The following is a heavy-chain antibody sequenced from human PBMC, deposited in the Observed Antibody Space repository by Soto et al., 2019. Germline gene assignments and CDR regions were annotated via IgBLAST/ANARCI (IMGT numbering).Heavy chain of an antibody. CDR2: ISVANGNS. D-gene: IGHD6-19*01. CDR1: GDRFTTYG. CDR3: ARIGRSNGWPVRPGDLPY. Sequence: QVHLVQSGDEVTKPGASVRVSCRASGDRFTTYGLSWVRQAPGQGLDWMGWISVANGNSQSAEKFQGRITMTIDTFTSTAYMDLNSLRTDDTAMYYWARIGRSNGWPVRPGDLPYWGQGNLITVSS. J-gene: IGHJ4*02. V-gene: IGHV1-18*04.